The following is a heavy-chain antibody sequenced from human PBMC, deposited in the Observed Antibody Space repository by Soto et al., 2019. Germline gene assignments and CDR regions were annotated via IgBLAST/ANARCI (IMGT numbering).Heavy chain of an antibody. D-gene: IGHD1-26*01. CDR2: IIPILGIT. CDR3: EREASWYSGSYFSAFDI. J-gene: IGHJ3*02. CDR1: GGTFSSYT. Sequence: QVQLVQSGAEVKKPGSSVKVSCKASGGTFSSYTISWVRQAPGQGLEWMGRIIPILGITNYAQKGHGRVTITADKSTSTTYMELSSLSSEDTAVYYSEREASWYSGSYFSAFDIWGQGTMVTVSS. V-gene: IGHV1-69*08.